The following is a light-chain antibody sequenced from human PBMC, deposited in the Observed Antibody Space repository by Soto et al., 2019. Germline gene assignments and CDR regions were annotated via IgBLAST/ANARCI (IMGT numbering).Light chain of an antibody. J-gene: IGLJ7*01. V-gene: IGLV1-44*01. Sequence: QPVLTQPPSASGTPGQRVTISCSGSSSNIGSNTVNWYQQLPGTAPKLLIYSNNQRPSGVPDRFSGSKSGTSASLAISVLQSEDEADYYCAAWDDSLNGAVFGGGTQLTVL. CDR1: SSNIGSNT. CDR3: AAWDDSLNGAV. CDR2: SNN.